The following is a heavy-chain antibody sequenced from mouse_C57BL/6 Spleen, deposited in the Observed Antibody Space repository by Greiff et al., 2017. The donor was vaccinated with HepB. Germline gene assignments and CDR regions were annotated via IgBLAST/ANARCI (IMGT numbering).Heavy chain of an antibody. CDR2: IDPSDSYT. D-gene: IGHD1-1*01. CDR1: GYTFTSYW. J-gene: IGHJ2*01. V-gene: IGHV1-50*01. CDR3: ARRPTVVATGNYFDY. Sequence: VQLQQPGAELVKPGASVKLSCKASGYTFTSYWMQWVKQRPGQGLEWIGEIDPSDSYTNYNQKFKGKATLTVDTSSSTAYMQLSSLTSEDSAVYYCARRPTVVATGNYFDYWGQGTTLTVSS.